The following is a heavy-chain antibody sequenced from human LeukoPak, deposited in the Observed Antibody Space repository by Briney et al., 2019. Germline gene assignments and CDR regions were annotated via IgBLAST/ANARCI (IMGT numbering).Heavy chain of an antibody. CDR1: GFTVSSNY. CDR2: IYSGGST. D-gene: IGHD3-16*02. V-gene: IGHV3-53*01. CDR3: ARGVITFGGVIVTDYYGMDV. J-gene: IGHJ6*02. Sequence: GGSLRLSCAASGFTVSSNYMSWVRQAPGKWLEWVSVIYSGGSTYYADSVKGRFTISRDNSKNTLYLQMNSLRAEDTAVYYCARGVITFGGVIVTDYYGMDVWGQGTTVTVSS.